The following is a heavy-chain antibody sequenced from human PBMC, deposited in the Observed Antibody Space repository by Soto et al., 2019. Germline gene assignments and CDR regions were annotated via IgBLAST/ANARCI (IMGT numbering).Heavy chain of an antibody. Sequence: EVQLLESGGGLVQPGGSLRLSCAASGFTFSSYAMTWVRQAPGKGLEWVSAISSSGGTTYYADSVKGRFTIPRDNSKNTLYLQMNSLRAEDTAVYYCAKGGYGSASSFDPWGQGTLVTVSS. CDR2: ISSSGGTT. CDR1: GFTFSSYA. V-gene: IGHV3-23*01. D-gene: IGHD6-25*01. CDR3: AKGGYGSASSFDP. J-gene: IGHJ5*02.